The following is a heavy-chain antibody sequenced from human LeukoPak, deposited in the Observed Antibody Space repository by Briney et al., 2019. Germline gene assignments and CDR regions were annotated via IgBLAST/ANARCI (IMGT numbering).Heavy chain of an antibody. D-gene: IGHD6-6*01. CDR2: INHSGST. CDR1: GASFSTYY. V-gene: IGHV4-34*01. CDR3: ARAYSSSGYNWFDP. J-gene: IGHJ5*02. Sequence: PSETLSLTCAVYGASFSTYYWSWIRQPPGKGLEWIGEINHSGSTNYNPSLKSRVTISVDTSKNQFFLKLNSVTAADTAVYYCARAYSSSGYNWFDPWGQGTLVTVSS.